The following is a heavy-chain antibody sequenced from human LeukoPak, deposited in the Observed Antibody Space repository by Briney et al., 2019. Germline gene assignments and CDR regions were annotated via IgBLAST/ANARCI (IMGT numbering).Heavy chain of an antibody. CDR1: GFTFRSYA. D-gene: IGHD6-13*01. CDR2: VSGSNGNT. CDR3: VRESPVAAVGRSWFDP. V-gene: IGHV3-23*01. Sequence: GGSLRLSCAASGFTFRSYAMSWVRQAPGEGREWVSTVSGSNGNTHYADSVKGRFTISRDNSKNTLYLQMNSLRAEDTAVYYCVRESPVAAVGRSWFDPWGQGTLVTVSS. J-gene: IGHJ5*02.